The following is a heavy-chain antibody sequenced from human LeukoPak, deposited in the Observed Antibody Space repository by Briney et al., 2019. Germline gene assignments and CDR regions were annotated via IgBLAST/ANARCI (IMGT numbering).Heavy chain of an antibody. Sequence: SETLSLTSSVSGDAIRSYYWSWIRQPAGKGLEWIGYIYYSGSTNYNPSLKSRVTISVDTSKNQFSPKLSSVTAADTAVYYCARLDGGYHRGYYFDYWGQGTLVTVSS. V-gene: IGHV4-59*08. CDR1: GDAIRSYY. D-gene: IGHD4-17*01. CDR2: IYYSGST. CDR3: ARLDGGYHRGYYFDY. J-gene: IGHJ4*02.